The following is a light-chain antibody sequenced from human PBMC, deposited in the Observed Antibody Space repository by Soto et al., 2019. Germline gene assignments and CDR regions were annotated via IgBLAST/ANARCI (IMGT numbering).Light chain of an antibody. Sequence: FTQSPSTLSLSPGESATLSCRASLNVNSYLACYQKKPGQAPRLLIYGASNRATGIPDRFSGSGSGTDFTLTISRMETEDFAVYYCQQYGSSGTFGQGTKV. J-gene: IGKJ1*01. CDR1: LNVNSY. V-gene: IGKV3-20*01. CDR3: QQYGSSGT. CDR2: GAS.